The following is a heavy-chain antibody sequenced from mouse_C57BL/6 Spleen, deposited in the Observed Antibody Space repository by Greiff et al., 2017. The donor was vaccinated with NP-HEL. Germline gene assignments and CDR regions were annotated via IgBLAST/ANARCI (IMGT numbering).Heavy chain of an antibody. Sequence: EVKLQQSGPELVKPGASVKISCKASGYTFTDYYMNWVKQSHGKSLEWIGDINPNNGGTSYNQKFKGKATLTVDKSSSTAYMELRSLTSEDSAVYYCARRVYSNYFDYWGQGTTLTVSS. V-gene: IGHV1-26*01. CDR1: GYTFTDYY. J-gene: IGHJ2*01. CDR2: INPNNGGT. CDR3: ARRVYSNYFDY. D-gene: IGHD2-5*01.